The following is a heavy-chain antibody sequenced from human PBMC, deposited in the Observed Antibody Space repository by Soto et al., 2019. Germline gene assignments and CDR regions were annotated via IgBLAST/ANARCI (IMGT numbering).Heavy chain of an antibody. CDR1: GFTFSSYA. V-gene: IGHV3-23*01. Sequence: PGGSLRLSCAASGFTFSSYAMSWVRQAPGKGLEWVSAISVSGGSTYYADSVKGRFTISRDNSKNTLYLQMNSLRAEDTAVYYCAKDTSSSSPPIAYYGLDVWRQGTTVTVSS. J-gene: IGHJ6*02. CDR2: ISVSGGST. CDR3: AKDTSSSSPPIAYYGLDV. D-gene: IGHD6-6*01.